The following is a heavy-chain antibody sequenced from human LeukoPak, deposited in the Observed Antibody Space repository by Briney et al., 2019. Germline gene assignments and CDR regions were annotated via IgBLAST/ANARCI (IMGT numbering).Heavy chain of an antibody. CDR1: GGSFSGYY. CDR2: INHSGST. J-gene: IGHJ5*02. Sequence: SETLSLTCAVYGGSFSGYYWSWIRQPPGKGLEWIGEINHSGSTNYSPSLKSRVTISVDTSKNQFSLKLSSVTAADTAVYYCARGQIARHIVVVVAATRGDWFDPWGQGTLVTVSS. D-gene: IGHD2-15*01. CDR3: ARGQIARHIVVVVAATRGDWFDP. V-gene: IGHV4-34*01.